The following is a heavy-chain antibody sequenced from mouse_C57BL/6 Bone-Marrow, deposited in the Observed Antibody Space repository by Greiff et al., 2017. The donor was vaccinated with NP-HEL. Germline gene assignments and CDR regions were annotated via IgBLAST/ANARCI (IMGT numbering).Heavy chain of an antibody. V-gene: IGHV1-4*01. Sequence: QVQLQQSGAELARPGASVKMSCKASGYTFTSYMMHWVKQRPGQGLEWIGYINPSSGYTKYNQKFKDKATLTADKSSSTAYMQLSSRTSEDSAVYYCSRRYGYAMDYWGQGTSVTVSS. CDR1: GYTFTSYM. J-gene: IGHJ4*01. D-gene: IGHD1-1*01. CDR3: SRRYGYAMDY. CDR2: INPSSGYT.